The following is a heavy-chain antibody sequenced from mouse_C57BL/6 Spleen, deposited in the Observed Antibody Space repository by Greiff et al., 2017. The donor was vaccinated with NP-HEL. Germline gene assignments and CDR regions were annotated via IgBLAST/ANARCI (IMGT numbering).Heavy chain of an antibody. CDR2: IDPSDSYT. CDR1: GYTFTSYW. J-gene: IGHJ3*01. Sequence: QVQLQQPGAELVKPGASVKLSCKASGYTFTSYWMQWVNQRPGQGLEWIGEIDPSDSYTNYNQKFKGKATLTVDTSSSTAYMQLSSLTSEDSAVYYCAFYGNSWFAYWGQGTLVTVSA. D-gene: IGHD2-1*01. CDR3: AFYGNSWFAY. V-gene: IGHV1-50*01.